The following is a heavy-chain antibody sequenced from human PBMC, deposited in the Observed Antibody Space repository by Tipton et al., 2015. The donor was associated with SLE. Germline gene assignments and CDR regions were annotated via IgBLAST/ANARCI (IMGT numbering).Heavy chain of an antibody. CDR2: IYTSGST. CDR3: ATQRPGRLGDPTLFDY. Sequence: TLSLTCTVSGGSISSGSYYWSWIRQPAGKGLEWIGHIYTSGSTNYNPSLQSRVTISVDTSKNQFSLKVTSVTAADTAVYYCATQRPGRLGDPTLFDYWGQGTLVTVSS. D-gene: IGHD1-14*01. CDR1: GGSISSGSYY. J-gene: IGHJ4*02. V-gene: IGHV4-61*09.